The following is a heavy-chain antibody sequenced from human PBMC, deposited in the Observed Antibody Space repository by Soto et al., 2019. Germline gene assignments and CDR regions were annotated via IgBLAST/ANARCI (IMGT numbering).Heavy chain of an antibody. CDR3: AKLGSSAWSPHYYFDY. J-gene: IGHJ4*02. CDR1: GFTFGNYA. D-gene: IGHD3-10*01. Sequence: GGSLRLSCAASGFTFGNYAVGWVRQAPGKGLEWVSAITGSGSDTYYLDSVKGRFTISRDNSKNTLFLQVNSLRAEDTAIYYCAKLGSSAWSPHYYFDYWGQGTLVTVSS. V-gene: IGHV3-23*01. CDR2: ITGSGSDT.